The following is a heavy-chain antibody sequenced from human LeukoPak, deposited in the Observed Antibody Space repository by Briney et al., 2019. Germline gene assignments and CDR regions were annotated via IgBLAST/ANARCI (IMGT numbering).Heavy chain of an antibody. J-gene: IGHJ4*02. CDR1: AFTFSSYW. D-gene: IGHD4-17*01. Sequence: GGSLTLSCAASAFTFSSYWMHWVRQAPGKGLVWVSRINSDGISTSYADSVKGRFTISRDNAKNTLYLQMNRLRAEDTAVYYCAKGGATVIDYWGQGTLVTVSS. CDR3: AKGGATVIDY. V-gene: IGHV3-74*01. CDR2: INSDGIST.